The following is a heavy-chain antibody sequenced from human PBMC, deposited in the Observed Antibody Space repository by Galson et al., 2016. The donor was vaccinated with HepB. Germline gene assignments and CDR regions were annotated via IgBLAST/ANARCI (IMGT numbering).Heavy chain of an antibody. Sequence: SLRLSCAASGFSFTTYYIDWVRQAPGKSLEYVSGISNNGGAKYHADSVKGRFTISRDDSKNTVDLHMSSLRPEDTAVYYCVRAWSGSSPDYWGQGTQVTVSS. J-gene: IGHJ4*02. CDR1: GFSFTTYY. CDR3: VRAWSGSSPDY. V-gene: IGHV3-64D*09. CDR2: ISNNGGAK. D-gene: IGHD1-26*01.